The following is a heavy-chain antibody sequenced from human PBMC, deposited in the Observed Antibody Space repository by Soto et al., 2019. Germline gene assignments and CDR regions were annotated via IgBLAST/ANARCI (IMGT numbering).Heavy chain of an antibody. CDR3: ARGAWGSIHDH. CDR2: ISGSGDAT. Sequence: EVQLLESGGGLVQPGGSLRLSCGASGFTFSSYGMSWVRQGPGKGLEWVADISGSGDATHYADSVKGHFTISRDKSKNTLFLQMNSLRAEDTAIYYCARGAWGSIHDHWGQGTLVIVSS. J-gene: IGHJ4*02. D-gene: IGHD3-16*01. CDR1: GFTFSSYG. V-gene: IGHV3-23*01.